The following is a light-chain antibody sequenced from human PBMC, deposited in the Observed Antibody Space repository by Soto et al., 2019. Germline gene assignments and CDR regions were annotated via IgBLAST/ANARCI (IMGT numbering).Light chain of an antibody. CDR1: QSVSSY. CDR2: DAS. Sequence: EIVLTQSPATMSLSPGERATLSCRASQSVSSYLAWYQQKPGQAPRLLIYDASNRATGIPAMFSGSGSGTDFTPTISSLEPEDFAVYYCQQRNIWLTFGGGTKVEIK. CDR3: QQRNIWLT. J-gene: IGKJ4*01. V-gene: IGKV3-11*01.